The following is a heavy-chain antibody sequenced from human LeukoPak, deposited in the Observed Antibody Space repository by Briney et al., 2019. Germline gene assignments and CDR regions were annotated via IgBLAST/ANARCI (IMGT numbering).Heavy chain of an antibody. D-gene: IGHD6-19*01. J-gene: IGHJ4*02. CDR1: GYTLTELS. V-gene: IGHV1-24*01. CDR3: ATYRSEYSSGWYSHYFDY. Sequence: ASVKVSCKVSGYTLTELSMHWVRQTPGKGLERMGGFDPEDGETIYAQKFQGRVTMTEDTSTDTAYMELSSLRSGDTAVYYCATYRSEYSSGWYSHYFDYWGQGTLVTVSS. CDR2: FDPEDGET.